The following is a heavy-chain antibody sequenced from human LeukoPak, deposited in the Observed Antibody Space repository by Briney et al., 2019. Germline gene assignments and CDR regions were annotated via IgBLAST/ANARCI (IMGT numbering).Heavy chain of an antibody. D-gene: IGHD2-2*01. CDR2: IYTSGST. CDR3: ARDVGVYQLLYNWFDP. CDR1: GGSISSYY. J-gene: IGHJ5*02. Sequence: SETLSLTCTVSGGSISSYYWSWIRQPAGKGLEWLGRIYTSGSTNYNPSLKSRVTMSVDTSKNQFSLKLSSVTAADTAVYYCARDVGVYQLLYNWFDPWGQGTLVTVSS. V-gene: IGHV4-4*07.